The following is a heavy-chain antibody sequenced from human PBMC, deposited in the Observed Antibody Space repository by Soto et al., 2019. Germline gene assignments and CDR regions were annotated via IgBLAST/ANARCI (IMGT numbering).Heavy chain of an antibody. V-gene: IGHV3-48*02. CDR3: ARVPVAARPNYYYYYGMDV. J-gene: IGHJ6*02. CDR1: GFTFSSYS. CDR2: ISSSSTI. Sequence: GGSLRLSCAASGFTFSSYSMNWVRQAPGKGLEWVSYISSSSTIYYADSVKGRFTISRDNAKNSLYLQMNSLRDEDTAVYYCARVPVAARPNYYYYYGMDVWGQGTTVTVSS. D-gene: IGHD6-6*01.